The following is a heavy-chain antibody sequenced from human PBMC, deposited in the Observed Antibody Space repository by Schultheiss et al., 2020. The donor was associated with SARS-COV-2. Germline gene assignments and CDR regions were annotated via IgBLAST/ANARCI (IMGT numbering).Heavy chain of an antibody. Sequence: GESLKISCAASGFTFSSYGMHWVRQAPGKGLEWVAVISYDGSNKYYADSVKGRFTISRDNAKNSLYLQMNSLRAEDTALYYCAKAHYYDSSGYPDYWGQGTLVTVSS. CDR3: AKAHYYDSSGYPDY. D-gene: IGHD3-22*01. CDR1: GFTFSSYG. V-gene: IGHV3-30*18. J-gene: IGHJ4*02. CDR2: ISYDGSNK.